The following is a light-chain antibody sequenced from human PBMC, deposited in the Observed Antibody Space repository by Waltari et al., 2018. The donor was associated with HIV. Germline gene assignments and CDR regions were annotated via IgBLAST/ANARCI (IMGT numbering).Light chain of an antibody. CDR1: SRDVWTYNY. CDR3: CSFANPNFL. CDR2: DCK. V-gene: IGLV2-23*01. Sequence: GQSITISCTGSSRDVWTYNYISWYQKHPGTFPKLIIYDCKERPSGVSDRFSGSKSGTTASLTISGLQAEDEADYYCCSFANPNFLFGSGTKVTVL. J-gene: IGLJ1*01.